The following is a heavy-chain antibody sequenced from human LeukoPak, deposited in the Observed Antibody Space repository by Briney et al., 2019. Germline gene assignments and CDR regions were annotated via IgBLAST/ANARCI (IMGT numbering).Heavy chain of an antibody. Sequence: SETLSLTCTVSGGSVGTTVYYWAWIRQAPGKGLEWIGSIYYSGSTYYNPSLKSRLTISVDTSKDQFSLKLNSVTAADTAVYFCARLCTSCYWRDDYWGQGTLVTVSS. CDR2: IYYSGST. CDR3: ARLCTSCYWRDDY. V-gene: IGHV4-39*01. CDR1: GGSVGTTVYY. D-gene: IGHD2-2*01. J-gene: IGHJ4*02.